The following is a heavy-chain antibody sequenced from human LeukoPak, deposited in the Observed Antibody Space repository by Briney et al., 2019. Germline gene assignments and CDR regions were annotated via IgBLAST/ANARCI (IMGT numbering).Heavy chain of an antibody. Sequence: SGTLSLTCAVYGGSFSGYYWSWIRQPPGKGLEWIGEINHSGSTNYNPSLKSRVTISVDTSKNQFSLKLSSVTAADTAVYYCARGTLSSTLYSGSYRPFDYWGQGTLVTVSS. CDR2: INHSGST. CDR1: GGSFSGYY. J-gene: IGHJ4*02. CDR3: ARGTLSSTLYSGSYRPFDY. D-gene: IGHD1-26*01. V-gene: IGHV4-34*01.